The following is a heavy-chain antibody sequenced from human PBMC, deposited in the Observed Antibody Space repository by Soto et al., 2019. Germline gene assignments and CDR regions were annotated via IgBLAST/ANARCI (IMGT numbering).Heavy chain of an antibody. D-gene: IGHD3-10*01. CDR1: GFTVSNSY. CDR3: ARCDGSATYCFFFAY. V-gene: IGHV3-66*01. Sequence: EVQVVESGGGLVQSGGSLILSCAASGFTVSNSYMSWVRQAPGKGLEWVSAIYSGGSTYYADSVKGRFTISRDNSRNTLYLQMNSLRAEDTAVYFCARCDGSATYCFFFAYWGQGTPVTVSS. J-gene: IGHJ4*02. CDR2: IYSGGST.